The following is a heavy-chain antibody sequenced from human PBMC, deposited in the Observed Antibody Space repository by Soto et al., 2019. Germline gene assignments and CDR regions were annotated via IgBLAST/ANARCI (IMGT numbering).Heavy chain of an antibody. D-gene: IGHD6-13*01. CDR2: ISGSGGST. J-gene: IGHJ4*02. CDR1: GFTFSSYA. Sequence: EVQLLESGGGLVQPGGSLRLSCAASGFTFSSYAMSWVRQAPGKGLEWVSAISGSGGSTYYADSVKGRLPISRDNSKNTLYLQMNSLRAEDTAVYYCAKENGYSSSWFEFDYWGQGTLVTVSS. V-gene: IGHV3-23*01. CDR3: AKENGYSSSWFEFDY.